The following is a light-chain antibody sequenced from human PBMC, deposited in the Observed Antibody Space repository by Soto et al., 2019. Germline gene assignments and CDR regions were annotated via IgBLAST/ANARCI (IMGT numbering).Light chain of an antibody. CDR1: QNINSW. Sequence: DIQMTQSPSTLSASVGDRVTITCRASQNINSWLAWYQQKPGKAPKFLIYDASSLESGVPSRFSGSGSGTEFTLTISSLQPDDFATYYCQHYNSYLWTFGQGTNVDI. J-gene: IGKJ1*01. V-gene: IGKV1-5*01. CDR2: DAS. CDR3: QHYNSYLWT.